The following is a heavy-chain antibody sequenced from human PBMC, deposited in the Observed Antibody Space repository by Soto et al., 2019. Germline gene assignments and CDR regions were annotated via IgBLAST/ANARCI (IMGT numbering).Heavy chain of an antibody. CDR1: GFTFSNYA. J-gene: IGHJ6*02. V-gene: IGHV3-30-3*01. D-gene: IGHD5-18*01. CDR2: ISYDGSDK. Sequence: QVHLVESGGGVVQPGRSLRLSCAASGFTFSNYAMHWVRQAPGKGLEWVAVISYDGSDKYNANSVKGRFTISRDNSKNTLYLPMNSLRAEDTAVYYCARATGPNGYNYDYVGMDVWGQGTTVTVSS. CDR3: ARATGPNGYNYDYVGMDV.